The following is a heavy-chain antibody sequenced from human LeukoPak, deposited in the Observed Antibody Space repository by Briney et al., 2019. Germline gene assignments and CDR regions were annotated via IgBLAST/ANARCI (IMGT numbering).Heavy chain of an antibody. CDR3: ARVDTSLNY. D-gene: IGHD2/OR15-2a*01. CDR2: INPSTGAT. V-gene: IGHV1-2*02. J-gene: IGHJ4*02. Sequence: ASVKVSCKASGYTFIAYYVHWVRQAPGQGLEWMGWINPSTGATEYAQKFRGRVTMTRDTSVNTVYMDQSRLTSDDTALYYCARVDTSLNYWGQGTLVTVSS. CDR1: GYTFIAYY.